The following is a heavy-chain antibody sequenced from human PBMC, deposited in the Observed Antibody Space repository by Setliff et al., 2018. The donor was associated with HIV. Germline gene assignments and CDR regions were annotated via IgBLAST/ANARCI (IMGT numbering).Heavy chain of an antibody. D-gene: IGHD2-2*01. CDR2: ISAYNGNT. CDR3: ARGAEYCSSTSCPFDY. Sequence: ASVKVSCKASGYTFTSYGISWVRQAPGQGLEWMGWISAYNGNTNYAQKLQGRVTMTTDTSTSTAYMELRSLRSDGTAVYYCARGAEYCSSTSCPFDYWGQGTLVTVSS. V-gene: IGHV1-18*01. CDR1: GYTFTSYG. J-gene: IGHJ4*02.